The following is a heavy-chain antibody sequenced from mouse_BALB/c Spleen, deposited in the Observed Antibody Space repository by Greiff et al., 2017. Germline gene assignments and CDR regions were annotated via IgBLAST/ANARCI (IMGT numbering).Heavy chain of an antibody. J-gene: IGHJ3*01. CDR3: ARAYYGNYVAY. Sequence: EVHLVESGGGLVKPGGSLKLSCAASGFTFSSYTMSWVRQTPEKRLEWVATISSGGGNTYYPDSVKGRFTISRDNAKNNLYLQMSSLRSEDTAFYYCARAYYGNYVAYWGQGTLVTVSA. D-gene: IGHD2-10*01. CDR2: ISSGGGNT. CDR1: GFTFSSYT. V-gene: IGHV5-9*03.